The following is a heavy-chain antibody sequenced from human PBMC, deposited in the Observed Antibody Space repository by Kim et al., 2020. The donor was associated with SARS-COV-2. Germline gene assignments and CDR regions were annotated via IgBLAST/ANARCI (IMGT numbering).Heavy chain of an antibody. CDR2: INVGAASI. J-gene: IGHJ5*02. Sequence: GGSLRLSCAASGFTFSSYEMNWVRQAPGKGLEWISYINVGAASIYYAGSVKGRFTVSRDDSQNSVYLYMNSLRGEDTAIYYCARETANCGGDCYDLWGPG. D-gene: IGHD2-21*01. CDR3: ARETANCGGDCYDL. CDR1: GFTFSSYE. V-gene: IGHV3-48*03.